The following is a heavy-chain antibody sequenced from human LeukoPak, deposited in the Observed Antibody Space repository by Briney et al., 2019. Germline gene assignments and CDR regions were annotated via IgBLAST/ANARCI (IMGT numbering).Heavy chain of an antibody. CDR1: GYTFTDYY. Sequence: ASVKVSCKVSGYTFTDYYMHWVQQAPGKGLEWMGLVDPEVGETIYAEKFQGRVTITADTSTDTAYMELSSLRSEDTAVYYCATDMVVTSDYWGQGTLVTVSS. V-gene: IGHV1-69-2*01. D-gene: IGHD3-10*01. CDR3: ATDMVVTSDY. J-gene: IGHJ4*02. CDR2: VDPEVGET.